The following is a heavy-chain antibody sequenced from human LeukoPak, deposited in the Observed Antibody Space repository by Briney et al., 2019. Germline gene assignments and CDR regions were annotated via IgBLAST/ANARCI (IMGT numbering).Heavy chain of an antibody. J-gene: IGHJ1*01. CDR3: ANGQWLGEGYFQH. CDR1: GFTFSNYA. Sequence: GGSLRLSCAASGFTFSNYAMSWVRQAPGKGLEWVSTLSGSGSTYYADSVNGRFTISRDNSKSTLYLQMNSLRAEDTAVYYCANGQWLGEGYFQHWGQGTLVTVSS. D-gene: IGHD6-19*01. CDR2: LSGSGST. V-gene: IGHV3-23*01.